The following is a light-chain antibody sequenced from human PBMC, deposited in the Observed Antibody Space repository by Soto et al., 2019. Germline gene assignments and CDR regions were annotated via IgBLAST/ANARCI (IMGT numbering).Light chain of an antibody. V-gene: IGKV1-27*01. CDR3: QKYNSAPRT. CDR2: AAS. J-gene: IGKJ1*01. Sequence: DIKMTQSPSSLSASVGDRVTITCRASQGISNYLAWYQQKPGKVPKLLIYAASTLQSGVPSRFSGSGSGTDFTLTISSLQPEDVATYYCQKYNSAPRTFSQETKVQIK. CDR1: QGISNY.